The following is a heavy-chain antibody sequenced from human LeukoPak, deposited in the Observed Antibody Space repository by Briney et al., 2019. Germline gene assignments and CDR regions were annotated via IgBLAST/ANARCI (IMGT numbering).Heavy chain of an antibody. Sequence: SETLSLTCTVSGGSISSSSYYWGWIRQPPGKGLEWIGNIYYSGSTYYNPSLKSRVTISVDTSKNQYSLKLSSVTAEDTAVYYCARRRDDYGDYYDYWGQGTLVTVSS. V-gene: IGHV4-39*01. CDR2: IYYSGST. CDR3: ARRRDDYGDYYDY. D-gene: IGHD4-17*01. J-gene: IGHJ4*02. CDR1: GGSISSSSYY.